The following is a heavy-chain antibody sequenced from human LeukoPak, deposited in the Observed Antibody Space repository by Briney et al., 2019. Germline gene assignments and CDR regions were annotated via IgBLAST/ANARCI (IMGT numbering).Heavy chain of an antibody. CDR2: ISWNSGSI. D-gene: IGHD3-10*01. Sequence: GGSLRLSCAASGFTFDDYAMHWVRQAPGKGLEWVSGISWNSGSIGYADSVKGRFTISRDNAKNSRYLQMNSLRAEDTALYYCAKDRSYYYGSGSNVDYWGQGTLVTVSS. J-gene: IGHJ4*02. V-gene: IGHV3-9*01. CDR1: GFTFDDYA. CDR3: AKDRSYYYGSGSNVDY.